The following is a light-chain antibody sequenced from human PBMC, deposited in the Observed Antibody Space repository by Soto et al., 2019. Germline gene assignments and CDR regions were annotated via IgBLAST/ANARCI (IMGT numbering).Light chain of an antibody. CDR3: YCAADNNPSV. CDR2: KDS. V-gene: IGLV3-27*01. Sequence: SYELTRPSSVSVSPGQTARITCSGDVLAKRYTRWFQQKPGQAPVLVIYKDSERPSGIPERFSGSSSGTTVTLTISGAQVEDEADYYCYCAADNNPSVFGTGTKVTVL. CDR1: VLAKRY. J-gene: IGLJ1*01.